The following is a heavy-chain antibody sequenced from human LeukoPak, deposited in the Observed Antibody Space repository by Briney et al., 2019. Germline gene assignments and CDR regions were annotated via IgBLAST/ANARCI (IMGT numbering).Heavy chain of an antibody. CDR1: GISFSSNA. J-gene: IGHJ4*02. Sequence: GGSLRLSCAASGISFSSNAMHWVRQAPGKGLEWVAVISYDGSTKQYADSVKGRFTISRDNSKNTLFLQMNSLRAKDTAVYYCARDKAGGWYATFDYWGQGTLVTVSS. CDR3: ARDKAGGWYATFDY. V-gene: IGHV3-30-3*01. CDR2: ISYDGSTK. D-gene: IGHD6-19*01.